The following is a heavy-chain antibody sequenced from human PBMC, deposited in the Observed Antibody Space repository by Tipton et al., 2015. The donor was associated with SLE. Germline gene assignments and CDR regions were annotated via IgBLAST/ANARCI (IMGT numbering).Heavy chain of an antibody. Sequence: LRLSCAVYGGSFSGYYWSWIRQPPGKGLEGIGEINHSGSTNYNPSLKNRVTISVDTSKNQFSLKLSSVTAADTAVYYCARHMRRRWGSGMAAKIDAFDIWGQGTMVTVSS. D-gene: IGHD3-10*01. CDR1: GGSFSGYY. CDR2: INHSGST. V-gene: IGHV4-34*01. CDR3: ARHMRRRWGSGMAAKIDAFDI. J-gene: IGHJ3*02.